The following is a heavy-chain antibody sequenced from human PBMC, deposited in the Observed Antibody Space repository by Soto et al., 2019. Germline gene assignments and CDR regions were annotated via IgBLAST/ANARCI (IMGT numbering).Heavy chain of an antibody. D-gene: IGHD1-26*01. CDR3: ARERGAGTYQGFDY. Sequence: QVQLQESGPGLVKPSGTLSLTCAVSGGSISTNNWWHWIRQPPGKDLEWLGEIHHTGNTNYSPSLKSRITRAIDESNNQFSLSLNSVTAADTAVYYCARERGAGTYQGFDYWGQGILVTVSS. V-gene: IGHV4-4*02. CDR2: IHHTGNT. CDR1: GGSISTNNW. J-gene: IGHJ4*02.